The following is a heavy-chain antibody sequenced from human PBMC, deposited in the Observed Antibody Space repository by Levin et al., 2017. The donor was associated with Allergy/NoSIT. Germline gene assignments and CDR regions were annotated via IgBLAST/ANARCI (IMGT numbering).Heavy chain of an antibody. CDR2: ISSSSSTI. Sequence: GGSLRLSCAASGFTFSSYSMNWVRQAPGKGLEWVSYISSSSSTIYYADSVKGRFTISRDNAKNSLYLQMNSLRDEDTAVYYCARSRTVTTRAGYDYWGQGTLVTVSS. CDR3: ARSRTVTTRAGYDY. D-gene: IGHD4-17*01. J-gene: IGHJ4*02. CDR1: GFTFSSYS. V-gene: IGHV3-48*02.